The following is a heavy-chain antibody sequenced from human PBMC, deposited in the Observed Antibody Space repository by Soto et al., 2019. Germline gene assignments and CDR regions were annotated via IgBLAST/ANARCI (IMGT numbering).Heavy chain of an antibody. D-gene: IGHD2-8*01. V-gene: IGHV3-13*01. CDR2: IGTIRDT. CDR1: GFTFSTYD. CDR3: ARGRSNQYESSPPPKFDP. Sequence: GGSLRLSCAASGFTFSTYDMHWVRQATGKGLEWVSAIGTIRDTYYLDSVKGRFTISRENAKNSAYLQMNSLRAGDTAVYYCARGRSNQYESSPPPKFDPWGRGTLVTVSS. J-gene: IGHJ5*02.